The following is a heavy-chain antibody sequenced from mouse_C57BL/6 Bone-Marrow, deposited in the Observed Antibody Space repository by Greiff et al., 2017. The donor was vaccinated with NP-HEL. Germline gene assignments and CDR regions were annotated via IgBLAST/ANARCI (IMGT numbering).Heavy chain of an antibody. J-gene: IGHJ4*01. CDR1: GFTFSDYY. CDR2: INYDGSST. Sequence: DVHLVESEGGLVQPGSSMKLSCTASGFTFSDYYMAWVRQVPEKGPEWVANINYDGSSTYYLDSLKSRFIISRDNAKNILYLQMSSLKSEDTATYYCAREGGLRRRTYAMDYWGQGTSVTVSS. V-gene: IGHV5-16*01. D-gene: IGHD2-4*01. CDR3: AREGGLRRRTYAMDY.